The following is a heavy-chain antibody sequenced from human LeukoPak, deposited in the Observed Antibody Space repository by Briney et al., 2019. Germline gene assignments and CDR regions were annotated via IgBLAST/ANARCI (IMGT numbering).Heavy chain of an antibody. Sequence: SETLSLTCTVSGDSISSYYWSWIRQPPGKGLEWIGSIYYSGSTYYNPSLKSRVTISVDTSKNQFSLKLSSVTAADTAVYYCARHYDFNDYWGQGTLVTVSS. D-gene: IGHD3-3*01. CDR2: IYYSGST. CDR3: ARHYDFNDY. V-gene: IGHV4-39*01. CDR1: GDSISSYY. J-gene: IGHJ4*02.